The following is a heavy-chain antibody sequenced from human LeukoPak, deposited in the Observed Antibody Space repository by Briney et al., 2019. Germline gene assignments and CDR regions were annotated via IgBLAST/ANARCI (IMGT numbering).Heavy chain of an antibody. CDR3: ARDGHGDGFLTGYSYFGMDV. CDR1: AFTLRSYS. J-gene: IGHJ6*02. D-gene: IGHD3-9*01. V-gene: IGHV3-21*01. Sequence: GGSLRLSCVASAFTLRSYSMNWARQDPGKGLEWVSSITISSNFIYYADSVKGRFAISRDNAKNSLYLQMSSLRAGDTAVYFCARDGHGDGFLTGYSYFGMDVWGQGTTVTVSS. CDR2: ITISSNFI.